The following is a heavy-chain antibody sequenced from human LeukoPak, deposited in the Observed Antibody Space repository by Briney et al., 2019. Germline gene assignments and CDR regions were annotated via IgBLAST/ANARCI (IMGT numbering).Heavy chain of an antibody. J-gene: IGHJ4*02. V-gene: IGHV3-30-3*01. CDR3: AREAHY. CDR2: ISYDGSNK. CDR1: GFTFSSYA. Sequence: GSLRLSCAASGFTFSSYAMHWFRQAPGKGLEWVAVISYDGSNKYYADSVKGRFTISRDNSKNTLYLQMNSLRAEDTAVYYCAREAHYWGQGTLVTVSS.